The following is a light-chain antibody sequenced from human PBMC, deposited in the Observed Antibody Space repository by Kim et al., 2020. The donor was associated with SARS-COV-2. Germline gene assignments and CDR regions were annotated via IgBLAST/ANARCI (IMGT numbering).Light chain of an antibody. CDR2: SNH. Sequence: QSVLTQAPSASGTPGQRVTISCSGSSSNIGSYTVNWYQQLPGTAPRLLIYSNHQRPSGIPDRFSGSKSGTSASLAISGLQSEDESDYFCAVWDDDLNGWVFGGGTKLTVL. J-gene: IGLJ3*02. V-gene: IGLV1-44*01. CDR1: SSNIGSYT. CDR3: AVWDDDLNGWV.